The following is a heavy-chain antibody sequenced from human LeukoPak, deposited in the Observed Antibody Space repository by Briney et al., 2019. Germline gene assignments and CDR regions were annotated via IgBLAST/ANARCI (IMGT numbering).Heavy chain of an antibody. Sequence: GGSLRLSCAASGFTFNRYWMHWVRQVPGKGLVWVSRINSDGRSTTYADSVKGRFTISRDSARNTLYLQMNSLRAEDTAVYYCARGRGTIYMFDYWGQGTLVTVSS. V-gene: IGHV3-74*01. D-gene: IGHD2/OR15-2a*01. CDR1: GFTFNRYW. CDR2: INSDGRST. CDR3: ARGRGTIYMFDY. J-gene: IGHJ4*02.